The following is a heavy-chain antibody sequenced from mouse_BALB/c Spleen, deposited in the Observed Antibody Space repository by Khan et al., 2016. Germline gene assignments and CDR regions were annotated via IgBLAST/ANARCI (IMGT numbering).Heavy chain of an antibody. V-gene: IGHV5-4*02. Sequence: EVELVESGGGLVKPGGSLKLSCAASGFTFSDYYMYWVRQTPEKRLEWVATISDGGAYNYYPDSVKVRFTISRDNAKNNLYLQMSSLQSDDTAIYYCARTYGTFGYFDVWCAGTTVTVSS. CDR2: ISDGGAYN. J-gene: IGHJ1*01. CDR3: ARTYGTFGYFDV. D-gene: IGHD1-1*02. CDR1: GFTFSDYY.